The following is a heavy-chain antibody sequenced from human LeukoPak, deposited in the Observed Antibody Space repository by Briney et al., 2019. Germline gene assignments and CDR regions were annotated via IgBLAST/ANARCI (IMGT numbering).Heavy chain of an antibody. V-gene: IGHV1-69*13. J-gene: IGHJ4*02. CDR3: ARGTLAYCGGDCYSAAYFDY. Sequence: SVKVSCKASGGTFSSYAISWVRQAPGQGLEWMGGTIPIFGTANYAQKFQGRVTITADESTSTAYMELSSLRSEDTAVYYCARGTLAYCGGDCYSAAYFDYWGQGTLVTVSS. CDR1: GGTFSSYA. D-gene: IGHD2-21*02. CDR2: TIPIFGTA.